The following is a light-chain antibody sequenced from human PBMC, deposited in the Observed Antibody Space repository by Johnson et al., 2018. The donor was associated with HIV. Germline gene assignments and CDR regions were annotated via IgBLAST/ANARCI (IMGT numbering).Light chain of an antibody. CDR2: DNN. J-gene: IGLJ1*01. V-gene: IGLV1-51*01. Sequence: QSVLTQPPSVSAAPGQKVTISCSGSSSNIGNNYISWYQQLPGTAPKLLIYDNNKRPSGIPDRFSGSKSGTSATLGITGLQTGDEADYYCGTWDSRLSVCVFRPGTKVTVL. CDR3: GTWDSRLSVCV. CDR1: SSNIGNNY.